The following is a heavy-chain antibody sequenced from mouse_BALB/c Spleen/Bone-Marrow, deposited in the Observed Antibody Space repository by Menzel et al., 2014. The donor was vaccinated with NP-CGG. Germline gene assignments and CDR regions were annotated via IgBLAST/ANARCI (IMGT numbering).Heavy chain of an antibody. CDR1: GYTFTRYY. D-gene: IGHD2-4*01. V-gene: IGHV1S81*02. CDR3: TRSTMITYFDY. CDR2: INPSNGGT. J-gene: IGHJ2*01. Sequence: VQLQQSGAELVKPGASVKLSCKASGYTFTRYYMYWVKQRPGQGLEWIGEINPSNGGTNFNEKFKSKATLTVDKSSSTTYMQLSSLTSEDSAVYYCTRSTMITYFDYWGQGTTLTVSS.